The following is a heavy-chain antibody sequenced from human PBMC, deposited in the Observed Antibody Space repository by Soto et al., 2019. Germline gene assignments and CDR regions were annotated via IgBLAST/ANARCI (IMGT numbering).Heavy chain of an antibody. CDR2: ISSNSAYI. Sequence: GGSLRLSCGASGFTFRRFTMNWVRQAPGKGLEWVSTISSNSAYIYYTDALRGRFTISRDNAKNSLHLQMNSLRAEDTAVYYCTRDASRDSSARGWFDPWGPGTLVTVSS. J-gene: IGHJ5*02. V-gene: IGHV3-21*01. D-gene: IGHD6-13*01. CDR3: TRDASRDSSARGWFDP. CDR1: GFTFRRFT.